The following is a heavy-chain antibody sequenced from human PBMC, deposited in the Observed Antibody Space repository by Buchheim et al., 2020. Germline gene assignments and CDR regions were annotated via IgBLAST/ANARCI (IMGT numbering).Heavy chain of an antibody. CDR2: IYYSGGT. CDR1: GGSISSGDYY. J-gene: IGHJ5*02. V-gene: IGHV4-30-4*01. D-gene: IGHD3-3*01. CDR3: ARVAVYYDFWSGWGGWFDP. Sequence: QVQLQESGPGLVKPSQTLSLTCTVSGGSISSGDYYWSWIRQPPGKGLEWIGYIYYSGGTYYNPSLKSRVTISVDPSKNPFSLKLSSVTAADTAVYYCARVAVYYDFWSGWGGWFDPWGQGTL.